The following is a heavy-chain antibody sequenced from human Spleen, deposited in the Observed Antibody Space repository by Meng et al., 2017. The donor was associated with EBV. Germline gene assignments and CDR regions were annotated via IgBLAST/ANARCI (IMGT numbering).Heavy chain of an antibody. V-gene: IGHV1-69*01. CDR1: GGTFSSYA. Sequence: QVERVQFGAEGKKPGSSVKVSCKASGGTFSSYAINWVRQAPGQGLEWMGGITPMFGTANYAQKFQGRVTITADVFTSTAYMELSSLRSEDTAVYYCARIEDTALDHYFDYWGQGTLVTVSS. CDR2: ITPMFGTA. D-gene: IGHD5-18*01. J-gene: IGHJ4*02. CDR3: ARIEDTALDHYFDY.